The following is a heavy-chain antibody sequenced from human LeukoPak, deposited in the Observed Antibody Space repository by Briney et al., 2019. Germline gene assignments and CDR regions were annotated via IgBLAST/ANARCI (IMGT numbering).Heavy chain of an antibody. J-gene: IGHJ5*02. CDR3: AREYSSSSLGSFDP. CDR2: IYHSGST. V-gene: IGHV4-38-2*02. Sequence: PSETLSLTCTVSGYSISSGYYWGWIRQPPGKGLEWIGSIYHSGSTYYNPSLKSRVTISVDTSKNQFSLKLSSVTAADTAVYYCAREYSSSSLGSFDPWGQGTLVTVSS. D-gene: IGHD6-6*01. CDR1: GYSISSGYY.